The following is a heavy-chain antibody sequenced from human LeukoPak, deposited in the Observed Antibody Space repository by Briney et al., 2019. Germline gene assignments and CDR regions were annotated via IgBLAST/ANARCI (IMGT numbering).Heavy chain of an antibody. CDR2: IYSGGST. CDR1: GFTVSSNY. J-gene: IGHJ4*02. Sequence: GGSLRLSCAASGFTVSSNYMSWVRQAPGKGLEWVSVIYSGGSTYYADSVKGRFTISRDNSKNTLYLQMNSLRAEDTAVCYCAREEMATTAFDYWGQGTLVTVSS. CDR3: AREEMATTAFDY. D-gene: IGHD5-24*01. V-gene: IGHV3-53*01.